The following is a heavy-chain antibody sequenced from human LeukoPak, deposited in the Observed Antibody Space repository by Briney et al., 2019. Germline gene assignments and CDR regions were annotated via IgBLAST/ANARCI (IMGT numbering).Heavy chain of an antibody. CDR2: ISSDGSST. CDR3: ARVVVGSPPRVFDI. J-gene: IGHJ3*02. V-gene: IGHV3-74*01. CDR1: GFTFSSYC. D-gene: IGHD2-15*01. Sequence: GGSLTLSCAASGFTFSSYCMHWVRQAPGKGLVWVSRISSDGSSTSYADSVKGRFTISRDNAKNTLWLQMNSRRAEDTAVYYCARVVVGSPPRVFDIWGQGTMVSVSS.